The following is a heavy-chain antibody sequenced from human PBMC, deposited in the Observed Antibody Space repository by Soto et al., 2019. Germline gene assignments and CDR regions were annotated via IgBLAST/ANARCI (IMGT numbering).Heavy chain of an antibody. D-gene: IGHD3-3*01. V-gene: IGHV4-39*01. CDR2: IYYSGST. CDR1: GGSISSSSYY. J-gene: IGHJ6*03. Sequence: SETLSLTCTVSGGSISSSSYYWGWIRQPPGKGLEWIGSIYYSGSTYYNPSLKSRVTISVDTSKNQFSLKLSSVTAADTAVYYCARPRFYYYYYMDVWGKGTTVTVSS. CDR3: ARPRFYYYYYMDV.